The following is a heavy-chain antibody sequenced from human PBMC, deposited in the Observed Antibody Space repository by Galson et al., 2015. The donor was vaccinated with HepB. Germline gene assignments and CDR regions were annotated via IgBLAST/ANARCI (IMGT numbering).Heavy chain of an antibody. V-gene: IGHV1-3*01. Sequence: SVKVSCKASGYTFTSYAMHWVRQAPGQRLEWMGWINAGNGNTKYSQKFQGRVTITRDTSASTAYMELSSLRSEDTAVYYCARDVAGTQDVDYWGQGTLVTVSS. D-gene: IGHD6-19*01. CDR1: GYTFTSYA. J-gene: IGHJ4*02. CDR3: ARDVAGTQDVDY. CDR2: INAGNGNT.